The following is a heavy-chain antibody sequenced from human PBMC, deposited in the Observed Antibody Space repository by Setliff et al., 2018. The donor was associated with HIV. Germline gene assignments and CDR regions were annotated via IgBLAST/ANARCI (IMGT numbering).Heavy chain of an antibody. D-gene: IGHD2-8*01. CDR3: ATKVYCTNGVCLDAFDI. CDR2: IIPNSAGT. V-gene: IGHV1-2*06. J-gene: IGHJ3*02. Sequence: GASVKVSCKASGYTFTGYFIHWVRQAPGQGLEWMGRIIPNSAGTNYAQKFQGRVTMTRDTSISTAYMELSRLRSDDTAVYYCATKVYCTNGVCLDAFDIWGQGTMVTV. CDR1: GYTFTGYF.